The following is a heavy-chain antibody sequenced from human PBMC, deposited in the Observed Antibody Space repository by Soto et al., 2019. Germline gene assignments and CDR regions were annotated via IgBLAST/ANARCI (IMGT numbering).Heavy chain of an antibody. CDR1: GFTLSGSA. Sequence: EVQLVESGGGLVQPGESLKLSCAASGFTLSGSAVHWVRQASGKGLEWVGRIRSKTHSYATEYIASVKGRFTMSRDDSNNTAYLQINGLKTDDTAVYYCTRSGGSYSFGYWGQGILVTVSS. V-gene: IGHV3-73*02. D-gene: IGHD1-26*01. J-gene: IGHJ4*02. CDR2: IRSKTHSYAT. CDR3: TRSGGSYSFGY.